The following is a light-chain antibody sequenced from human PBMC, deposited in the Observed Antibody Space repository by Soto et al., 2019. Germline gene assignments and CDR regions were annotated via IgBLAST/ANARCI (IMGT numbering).Light chain of an antibody. J-gene: IGLJ1*01. CDR2: EVT. Sequence: QSALTQSASVSGSPGQSITSSCTGTSSDVGPYNLVSWYQQHPGNAPKLIIDEVTERPSGVSNRFSGSKSGNTASLTISGLQADDEADYYCCSYAGPNTFVFGLGTKLTVL. CDR1: SSDVGPYNL. V-gene: IGLV2-23*02. CDR3: CSYAGPNTFV.